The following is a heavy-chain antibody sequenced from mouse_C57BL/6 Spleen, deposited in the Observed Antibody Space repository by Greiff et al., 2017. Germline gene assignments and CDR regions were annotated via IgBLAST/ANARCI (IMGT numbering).Heavy chain of an antibody. CDR1: GYTFTSYW. V-gene: IGHV1-55*01. Sequence: QVQLQQSGAELVKPGASVQMSCKASGYTFTSYWITWVKQRPGQGLEWIGDIYPGSGSTNYNEKFKSKATLTVDTSSSTAYMQLSSLTSEDSAVYYCATTQDYAMDYWGQGTSVTVSS. J-gene: IGHJ4*01. CDR2: IYPGSGST. D-gene: IGHD5-5*01. CDR3: ATTQDYAMDY.